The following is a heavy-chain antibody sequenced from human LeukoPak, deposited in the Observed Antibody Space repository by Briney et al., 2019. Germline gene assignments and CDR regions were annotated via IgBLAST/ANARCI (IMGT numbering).Heavy chain of an antibody. J-gene: IGHJ4*02. D-gene: IGHD3-10*01. CDR3: ARVSLHYYGSGSYYKVYDY. Sequence: PSETLSLTCTVSGYSISSGYYWSWIRQPAGKGLEWIGRIYTSGSTNYNPSLKSRVTISVDTSKNQFSLKLSSVTAADTAVYYCARVSLHYYGSGSYYKVYDYWGQGTLVTVSS. CDR1: GYSISSGYY. V-gene: IGHV4-61*02. CDR2: IYTSGST.